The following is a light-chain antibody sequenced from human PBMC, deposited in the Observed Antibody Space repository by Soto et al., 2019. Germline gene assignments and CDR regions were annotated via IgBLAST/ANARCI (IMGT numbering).Light chain of an antibody. CDR2: EVS. CDR1: SSDVGGYKY. CDR3: SSYAGSKYI. J-gene: IGLJ1*01. Sequence: VLTHPPSASGSPGQAFTISCTGTSSDVGGYKYVSWYQQHPGKAPQLMIYEVSKRPSGVPDRFSGSKSGNTASLTVSGLLAEDEADYYCSSYAGSKYIFGTGTKVTVL. V-gene: IGLV2-8*01.